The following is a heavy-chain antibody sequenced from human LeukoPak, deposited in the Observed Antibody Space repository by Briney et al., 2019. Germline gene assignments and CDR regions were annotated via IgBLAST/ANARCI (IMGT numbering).Heavy chain of an antibody. V-gene: IGHV3-21*01. CDR1: GFDFNDYD. CDR3: ARSHIAVAGGDY. CDR2: ISSSSSYI. D-gene: IGHD6-19*01. J-gene: IGHJ4*02. Sequence: GGSLRLSCFAAGFDFNDYDFHWVRQAPGKGLEWVSSISSSSSYIYYADSVKGRFTISRDNAKNSLYLQMNSLRAEDTAVYYCARSHIAVAGGDYWGQGTLVTVSS.